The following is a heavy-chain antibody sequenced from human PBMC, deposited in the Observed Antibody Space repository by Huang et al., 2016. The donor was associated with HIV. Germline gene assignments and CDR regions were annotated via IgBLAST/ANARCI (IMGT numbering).Heavy chain of an antibody. V-gene: IGHV4-59*11. J-gene: IGHJ3*02. CDR2: IYYSGST. CDR3: AGEPDAFDI. CDR1: GGSISSHY. Sequence: QVQLQESGPGLVKPSETLSLTCTVSGGSISSHYWSWIRQPPGKGLEWIGSIYYSGSTNYDPSLKSRVTRSVDTSKTQFSLKLTAVTAADTAVYYCAGEPDAFDIWGQGTMVTVSS.